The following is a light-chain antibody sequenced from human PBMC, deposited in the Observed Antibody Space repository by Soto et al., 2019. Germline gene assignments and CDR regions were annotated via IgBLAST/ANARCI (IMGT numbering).Light chain of an antibody. J-gene: IGKJ3*01. Sequence: DIQMTQSPSSLSASVGDRVNITCRASQGIRSDLGRYQQKPGKAPKRLTYTASTLQSGVPSRFSGSASGTEFTLTISSLQPEDVATYYCLQYNNYPLTFGPGTKVDIK. CDR3: LQYNNYPLT. CDR2: TAS. CDR1: QGIRSD. V-gene: IGKV1-17*01.